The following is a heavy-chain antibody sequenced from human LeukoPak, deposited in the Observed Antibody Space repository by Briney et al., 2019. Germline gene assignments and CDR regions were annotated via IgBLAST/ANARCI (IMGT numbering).Heavy chain of an antibody. Sequence: ASVKVSCKASGYTFTTYAITLVRQAPGQGLEWMGWISSYNGNTIYAQKLQGRVTMTTDTSTTTAYMELRSLRSDDTAVYYCAREGFNRKYDYWGQGTLVTVSS. V-gene: IGHV1-18*01. CDR2: ISSYNGNT. J-gene: IGHJ4*02. CDR3: AREGFNRKYDY. CDR1: GYTFTTYA.